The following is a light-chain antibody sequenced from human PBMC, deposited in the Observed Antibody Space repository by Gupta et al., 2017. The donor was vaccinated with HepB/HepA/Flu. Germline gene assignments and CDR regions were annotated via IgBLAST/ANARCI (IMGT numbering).Light chain of an antibody. CDR3: QQYDSIPIT. J-gene: IGKJ5*01. CDR1: QNLLYSSNNKNY. Sequence: DIVMTQSPDSLAVSLGERATINCKSSQNLLYSSNNKNYLAWYQQRPGQPPKLLIYWASTRESGVPDRFSGSGSGTDFTLTISSLQAEDVAVYYCQQYDSIPITFGQGTRLEIK. V-gene: IGKV4-1*01. CDR2: WAS.